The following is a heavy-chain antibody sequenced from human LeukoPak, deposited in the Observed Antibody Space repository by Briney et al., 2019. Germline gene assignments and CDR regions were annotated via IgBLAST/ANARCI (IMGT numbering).Heavy chain of an antibody. D-gene: IGHD3-10*01. CDR3: ARDPGSHRGTSYGMDV. CDR1: GYTFTGYY. Sequence: ASVKVSCKSSGYTFTGYYMHGVRQAPGQGLEGVGWINPNSGGTNYAQKVQGWVTMTRDTSISTDYLELSRLRSDDTAVYYCARDPGSHRGTSYGMDVWGQGTTVTASS. J-gene: IGHJ6*02. V-gene: IGHV1-2*04. CDR2: INPNSGGT.